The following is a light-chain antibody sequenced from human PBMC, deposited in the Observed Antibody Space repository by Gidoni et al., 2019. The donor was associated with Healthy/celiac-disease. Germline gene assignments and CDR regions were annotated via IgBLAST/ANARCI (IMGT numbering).Light chain of an antibody. CDR3: QQSYSTPWT. Sequence: DIQMTPYPSSLSASVGDRDTITCRASQSISSYLNWYQQKPGKAPKLLIYAASSLQSGVPSRFSGSGSGTDFALTISSLQPEDFATCYCQQSYSTPWTFGQGTKVEIK. CDR2: AAS. CDR1: QSISSY. V-gene: IGKV1-39*01. J-gene: IGKJ1*01.